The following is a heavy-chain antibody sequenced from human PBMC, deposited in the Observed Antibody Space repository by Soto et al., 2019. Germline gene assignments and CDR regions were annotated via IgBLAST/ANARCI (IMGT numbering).Heavy chain of an antibody. CDR3: AASGLRAYSRSDRYYSGMDV. CDR1: GYTFTSYG. D-gene: IGHD6-6*01. J-gene: IGHJ6*02. CDR2: ITAYSGDT. V-gene: IGHV1-18*01. Sequence: ASVKVSCKASGYTFTSYGISWVRQAPGQGLEWMGWITAYSGDTNYAQKFQGRVTMTTDTSTSTAYMELRSLRSDDTAVYFCAASGLRAYSRSDRYYSGMDVWGQGTTVTVS.